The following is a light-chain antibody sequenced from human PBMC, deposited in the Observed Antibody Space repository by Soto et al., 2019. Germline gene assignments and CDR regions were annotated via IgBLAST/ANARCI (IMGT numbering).Light chain of an antibody. V-gene: IGKV3-15*01. CDR1: QSVSSN. CDR3: QHYNGWPPIT. J-gene: IGKJ5*01. Sequence: EIVLTQSPATLSVSPGERATLSCRASQSVSSNLAWYQQKPGQAPRLLIYGASTRATAIPARFSDSGSGTEFTLTISSLQSEDIAVYYCQHYNGWPPITFGQGTRLEIK. CDR2: GAS.